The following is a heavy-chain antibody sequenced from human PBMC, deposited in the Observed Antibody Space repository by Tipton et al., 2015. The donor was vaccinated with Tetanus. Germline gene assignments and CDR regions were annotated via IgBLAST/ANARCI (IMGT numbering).Heavy chain of an antibody. J-gene: IGHJ5*01. V-gene: IGHV1-8*02. CDR1: GYSFTGYD. CDR3: VRHDRYCSGGSCYLSLDS. Sequence: QSGPEVKKPGASVKVSCKASGYSFTGYDINWVRQATGQGLEWMGWMTPKNGDTGYAQNFQGRLTMTRNTSISTAYMELSSLRSEDTAVYYCVRHDRYCSGGSCYLSLDSWGQGTLITVSS. D-gene: IGHD2-15*01. CDR2: MTPKNGDT.